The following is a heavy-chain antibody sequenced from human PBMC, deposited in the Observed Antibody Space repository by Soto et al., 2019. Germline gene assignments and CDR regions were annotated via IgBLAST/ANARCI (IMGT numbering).Heavy chain of an antibody. CDR3: AREGLVLVPTTVNSIYYHYAMDV. D-gene: IGHD2-2*01. CDR1: GYTFTSYA. J-gene: IGHJ6*02. Sequence: ASVKVSCKASGYTFTSYAMNWVRQAPGQRLEWMGWINAGNGNTKYSQKFQGRVTITRDTSASTAYMELSSLRSEDTAVYYCAREGLVLVPTTVNSIYYHYAMDVWGQGTTVAVS. V-gene: IGHV1-3*01. CDR2: INAGNGNT.